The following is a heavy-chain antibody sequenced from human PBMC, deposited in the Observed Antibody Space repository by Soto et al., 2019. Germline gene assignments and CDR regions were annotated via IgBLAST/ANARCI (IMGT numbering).Heavy chain of an antibody. V-gene: IGHV3-30-3*01. CDR1: GFTFSSYA. J-gene: IGHJ6*02. CDR3: ARAWALVAVAGLMDV. Sequence: QVQLVESGGGVVQPGRSLRLSCAASGFTFSSYAMHWVRQAPGKGLEWVAVISYDGSNKYYADSVKGRFTISRDNSKNTLYLQMNSLRAEDTAVYYCARAWALVAVAGLMDVWGQGTTVTVSS. CDR2: ISYDGSNK. D-gene: IGHD6-19*01.